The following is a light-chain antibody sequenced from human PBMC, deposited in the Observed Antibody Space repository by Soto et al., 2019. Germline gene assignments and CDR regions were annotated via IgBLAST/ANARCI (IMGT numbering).Light chain of an antibody. Sequence: EVVMTQSPGTLSVSPGERVTLSCRASQSVSSKLVWYQRKPGQAPRLLIYDASNRATGIPARFSGSGSGTDFTLTISSLQPEDFATYYCQQSYSTPLTFGGGTKVDIK. CDR1: QSVSSK. CDR3: QQSYSTPLT. CDR2: DAS. J-gene: IGKJ4*01. V-gene: IGKV3D-15*01.